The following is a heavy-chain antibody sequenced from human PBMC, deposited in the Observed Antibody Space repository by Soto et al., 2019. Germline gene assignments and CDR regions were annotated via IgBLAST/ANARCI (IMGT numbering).Heavy chain of an antibody. J-gene: IGHJ3*02. Sequence: QVQLVESGGGVVQPGRSLRLSCAASGFTFSSYAMHWVRQAPGKGLEWVAVISYDGSNKYYADSVKGRFTISRDNSKNTLHLQMNSLRAEDTAVYYCARGEDYYGSGSYYPDAFDIWGQGTMVTVSS. CDR2: ISYDGSNK. V-gene: IGHV3-30-3*01. CDR1: GFTFSSYA. D-gene: IGHD3-10*01. CDR3: ARGEDYYGSGSYYPDAFDI.